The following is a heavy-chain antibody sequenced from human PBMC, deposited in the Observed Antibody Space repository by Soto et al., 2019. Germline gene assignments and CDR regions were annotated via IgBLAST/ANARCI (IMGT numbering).Heavy chain of an antibody. CDR3: ARDLTRGYYNYFDY. CDR1: GFTFDDYT. J-gene: IGHJ4*02. D-gene: IGHD3-3*01. Sequence: PGGSLRLSYAASGFTFDDYTMHWVRQAPGKGLEWVAVISYDGSNKYYADSVKGRFTISRDNSKNTLYLQMNSLRAEDTAVYYCARDLTRGYYNYFDYWGQGTLVTVSS. V-gene: IGHV3-30-3*01. CDR2: ISYDGSNK.